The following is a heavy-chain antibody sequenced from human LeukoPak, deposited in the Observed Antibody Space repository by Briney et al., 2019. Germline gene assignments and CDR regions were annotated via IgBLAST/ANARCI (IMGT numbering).Heavy chain of an antibody. V-gene: IGHV3-23*01. D-gene: IGHD3-10*01. CDR2: ISGSGGST. CDR1: GFTVSSNY. CDR3: AKARSGSGSYGKYYFDY. Sequence: GGSLRLSCAASGFTVSSNYMSWVRQAPGKGLEWVSAISGSGGSTYYADSVKGRFTISRDNSKNTLYLQMNSLRVEDTAVYYCAKARSGSGSYGKYYFDYWGQGTLVTVSS. J-gene: IGHJ4*02.